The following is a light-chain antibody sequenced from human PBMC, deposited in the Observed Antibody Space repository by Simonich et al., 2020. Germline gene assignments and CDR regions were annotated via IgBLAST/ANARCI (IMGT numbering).Light chain of an antibody. J-gene: IGKJ1*01. CDR2: WAS. CDR3: QQYYSTPQT. CDR1: PSVLYSSNNKNY. V-gene: IGKV4-1*01. Sequence: DIVMTQSPDSLAVSLGERATINCKSSPSVLYSSNNKNYLARYQKKPGQPPKLLIYWASTRETGVPDRFSGSGSGTDFTLTIRSLQAEDVAVYYCQQYYSTPQTFGQGTKVEIK.